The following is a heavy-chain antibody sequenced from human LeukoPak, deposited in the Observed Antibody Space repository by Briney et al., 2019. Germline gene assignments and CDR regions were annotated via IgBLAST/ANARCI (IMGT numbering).Heavy chain of an antibody. V-gene: IGHV4-59*01. CDR2: IYYNGDT. CDR3: VRGPYGSSISNWFDP. J-gene: IGHJ5*02. D-gene: IGHD3-10*01. Sequence: SETLSLTCSVSLDSITGYSWSWIRQTPGKDLEGMGYIYYNGDTHYNPSLNSRLSMSVDTPKKQFSLNLRSVIAADTAVHYCVRGPYGSSISNWFDPWGQGLLVTVSS. CDR1: LDSITGYS.